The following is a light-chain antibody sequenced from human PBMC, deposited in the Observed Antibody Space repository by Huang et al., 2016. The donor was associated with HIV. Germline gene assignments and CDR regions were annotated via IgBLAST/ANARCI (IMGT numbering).Light chain of an antibody. J-gene: IGKJ1*01. CDR3: QQSYNAPRT. Sequence: DIQMTQSPSSLSAFVGDKVTITCRESENIRKYLNWYQQKPGKAPNLLLYAASSLQSEVPSRYRGNGTGTDFNLTINSLQPEDYATYFCQQSYNAPRTFGQGTKVEIK. CDR1: ENIRKY. V-gene: IGKV1-39*01. CDR2: AAS.